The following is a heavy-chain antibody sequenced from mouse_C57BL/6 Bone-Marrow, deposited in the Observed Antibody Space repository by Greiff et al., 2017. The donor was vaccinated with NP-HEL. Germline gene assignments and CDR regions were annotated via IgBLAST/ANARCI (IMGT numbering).Heavy chain of an antibody. Sequence: LQESGAELVRPGTSVKMSCKASGYTFTNYWIGWAKQRPGHGLEWIGDIYPGGGYTNYNEKFKGKATLTADKSSSTAYMQFSSLTSEDSAIYYCAIRDSSGFFAYWGQGTLVTVSA. CDR1: GYTFTNYW. CDR3: AIRDSSGFFAY. V-gene: IGHV1-63*01. D-gene: IGHD3-2*02. J-gene: IGHJ3*01. CDR2: IYPGGGYT.